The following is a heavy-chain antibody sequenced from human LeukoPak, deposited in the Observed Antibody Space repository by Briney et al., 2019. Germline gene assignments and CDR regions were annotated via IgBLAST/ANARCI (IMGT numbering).Heavy chain of an antibody. V-gene: IGHV4-59*08. CDR3: ARLASGSYGPLTPFDY. D-gene: IGHD1-26*01. CDR2: IYYSGST. Sequence: SETLSLTCTVSGGSIRSSHWSWIRQPPGKGLEWIGDIYYSGSTNYNPSLKSQVTISVDTSKNQFSLRLSSVTAADTAVYYSARLASGSYGPLTPFDYWGQGTLVTVSS. J-gene: IGHJ4*02. CDR1: GGSIRSSH.